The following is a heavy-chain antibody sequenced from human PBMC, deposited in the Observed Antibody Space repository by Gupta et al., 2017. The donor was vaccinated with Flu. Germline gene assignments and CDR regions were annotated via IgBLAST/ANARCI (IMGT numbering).Heavy chain of an antibody. CDR3: VRSGRGSEEYSYFDY. CDR1: GFTFDTYW. J-gene: IGHJ4*02. Sequence: EVQLVQSGGGLVQPGGSLRLSCVASGFTFDTYWMTWVRQAPGKGPEWVANIKEDGSAKHYVDSVKGRFTISRDNDKNSVYIQMDSLRAEDTAAYYCVRSGRGSEEYSYFDYWGQGTLVTVSS. V-gene: IGHV3-7*01. D-gene: IGHD6-19*01. CDR2: IKEDGSAK.